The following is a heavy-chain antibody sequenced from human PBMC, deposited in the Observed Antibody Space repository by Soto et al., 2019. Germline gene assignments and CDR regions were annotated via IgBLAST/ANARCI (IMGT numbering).Heavy chain of an antibody. D-gene: IGHD3-16*01. CDR1: GFPFSTFD. J-gene: IGHJ4*02. CDR2: IRGNDGST. CDR3: VKGAWLDY. V-gene: IGHV3-23*01. Sequence: PGGSLRLSCAASGFPFSTFDMTWVRQAPGKGLEWVSMIRGNDGSTHYADNVKGRFTISRDNSKNTLYLQMKSLRVEDTAVYFCVKGAWLDYWGQGNMVTVSS.